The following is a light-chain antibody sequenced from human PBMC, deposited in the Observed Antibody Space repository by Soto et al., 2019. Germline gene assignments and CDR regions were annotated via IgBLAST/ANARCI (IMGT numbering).Light chain of an antibody. CDR1: QSVSSSY. Sequence: EIVLTQSPGTRSLSPGERATLSCRASQSVSSSYLAWYQQKPGQAPRLLIYGASSRATGIPDRFSGSVSGTGFTLTISRLEPEDFAVYYCQQYGSSPPWTFGQGTKVEIK. J-gene: IGKJ1*01. V-gene: IGKV3-20*01. CDR2: GAS. CDR3: QQYGSSPPWT.